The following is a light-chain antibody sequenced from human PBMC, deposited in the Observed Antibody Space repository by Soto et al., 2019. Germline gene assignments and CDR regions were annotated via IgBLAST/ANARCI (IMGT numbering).Light chain of an antibody. CDR1: QSVSNNY. V-gene: IGKV3-20*01. CDR2: GAS. CDR3: QHYSSSPPAIT. Sequence: EIVLTQSPGTLSLSPGERATLSCRASQSVSNNYLAWYQQQPNQAPRLLIYGASYRATGIPDRFSGGGSGTDFTLTISRLEPEDFAVYYCQHYSSSPPAITFGQGTRLEIK. J-gene: IGKJ5*01.